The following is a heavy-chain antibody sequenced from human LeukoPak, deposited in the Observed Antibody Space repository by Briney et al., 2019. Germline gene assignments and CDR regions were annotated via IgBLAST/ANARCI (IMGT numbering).Heavy chain of an antibody. D-gene: IGHD3-22*01. Sequence: SDTLSLTCTVSGGSISSYYWSWIRQPPGKGLEWIGYIYYSGSTNYHPSLKSRVTISVDTSKIQFSLKLSSVTAADTAVYYCARVGGYYDSSGLSNDAFDIWGQGTMVTVSS. CDR2: IYYSGST. V-gene: IGHV4-59*07. CDR3: ARVGGYYDSSGLSNDAFDI. J-gene: IGHJ3*02. CDR1: GGSISSYY.